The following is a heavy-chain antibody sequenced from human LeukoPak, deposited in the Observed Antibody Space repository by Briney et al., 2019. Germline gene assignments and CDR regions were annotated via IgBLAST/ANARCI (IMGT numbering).Heavy chain of an antibody. D-gene: IGHD6-13*01. CDR2: ISTYNDIT. J-gene: IGHJ4*02. Sequence: ASVKVSCKASGYASTSYGISWVRQAPGQGLEWMAWISTYNDITNYAQKLQGRVTMTTDTSTSTAYMELRSLRSDDTAVYYCARGLLGVRSPGGYSSSWYFDYWGQGTLVTVSS. CDR1: GYASTSYG. CDR3: ARGLLGVRSPGGYSSSWYFDY. V-gene: IGHV1-18*01.